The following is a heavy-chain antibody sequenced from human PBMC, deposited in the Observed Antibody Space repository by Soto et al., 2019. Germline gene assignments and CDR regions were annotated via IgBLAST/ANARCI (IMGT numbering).Heavy chain of an antibody. CDR3: ARAGDSSSWYGGGWFGP. CDR1: GGSISSGDYY. Sequence: QVQLQESGPGLVKPSQTLSLTCTVSGGSISSGDYYWSWIRQPPGKGLEWIGYIYYSGSTYYNPSLKSRVTISVDTSKNQFSLKLSSVTAADTAVYYCARAGDSSSWYGGGWFGPWGQGTLVTVSS. V-gene: IGHV4-30-4*01. D-gene: IGHD6-13*01. CDR2: IYYSGST. J-gene: IGHJ5*02.